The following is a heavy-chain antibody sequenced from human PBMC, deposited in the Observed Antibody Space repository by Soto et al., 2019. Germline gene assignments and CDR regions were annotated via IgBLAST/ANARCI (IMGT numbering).Heavy chain of an antibody. D-gene: IGHD6-19*01. Sequence: GSLRLSCAASGFTFSSYAMSWVRQAPGKGLEWVSAISGSGGSTYYADSVKGGFTISRDNSKNTLYLQMNSLRAEDKAVYYCATMRYSSGWYVTDDAFDIWGQGTMVTVSS. V-gene: IGHV3-23*01. CDR2: ISGSGGST. CDR1: GFTFSSYA. J-gene: IGHJ3*02. CDR3: ATMRYSSGWYVTDDAFDI.